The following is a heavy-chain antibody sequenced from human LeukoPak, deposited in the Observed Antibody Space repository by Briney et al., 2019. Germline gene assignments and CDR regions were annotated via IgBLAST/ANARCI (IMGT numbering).Heavy chain of an antibody. D-gene: IGHD3-16*01. CDR3: ARGARGSHTPTGAFDI. Sequence: PLASVTVSCKASGYTFTSYGISWVRQAPGQGLEGMGWISAYNGYTNSAQKLQGRVTITTDTSTSTGYMQLRSLRSDDSAVYYCARGARGSHTPTGAFDIWGQGTMVTVSS. CDR1: GYTFTSYG. V-gene: IGHV1-18*01. J-gene: IGHJ3*02. CDR2: ISAYNGYT.